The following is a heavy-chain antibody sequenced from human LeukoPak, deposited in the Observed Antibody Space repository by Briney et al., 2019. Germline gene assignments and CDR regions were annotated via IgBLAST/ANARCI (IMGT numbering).Heavy chain of an antibody. CDR3: AKDIGGYSFAADY. V-gene: IGHV3-74*01. J-gene: IGHJ4*02. CDR2: INSDGSST. Sequence: GGSLRLSCAASGFTFSSYWMHWVRQAPGKGLVWVSRINSDGSSTSYADSVKGRFTIYRDNSKNSLYLQMNSLRTEDTALYYCAKDIGGYSFAADYWGQGTLVTVSS. CDR1: GFTFSSYW. D-gene: IGHD5-18*01.